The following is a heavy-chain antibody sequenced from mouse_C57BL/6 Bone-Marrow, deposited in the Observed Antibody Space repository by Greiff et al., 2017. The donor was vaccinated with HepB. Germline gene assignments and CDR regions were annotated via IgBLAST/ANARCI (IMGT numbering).Heavy chain of an antibody. CDR2: INPSNGGT. J-gene: IGHJ3*01. D-gene: IGHD2-4*01. V-gene: IGHV1-53*01. CDR3: AIQIFDYDEVAY. CDR1: GYTSTSYW. Sequence: QVQLQQPGTELVKPGASVKLSCKASGYTSTSYWMHWVKQRPGQGLEWIGNINPSNGGTNYNEKFKSKATLTVDKSSSTAYMQLSSLTSEDSAVYYCAIQIFDYDEVAYWGQGTLVTVSA.